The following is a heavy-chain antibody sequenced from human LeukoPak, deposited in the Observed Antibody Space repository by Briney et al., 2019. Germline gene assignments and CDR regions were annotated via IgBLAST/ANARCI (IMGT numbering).Heavy chain of an antibody. Sequence: GGSLRLSCAASGFTFSSYGMHWVRQAPGKGLEWVAVVSYDGSNKYYADSVKGRFTISRGNSKNTLYLQMNSLRAEDTAVYYCAKPRRVITLDYFDYWGQGTLVTVSS. CDR3: AKPRRVITLDYFDY. CDR2: VSYDGSNK. J-gene: IGHJ4*02. CDR1: GFTFSSYG. D-gene: IGHD3-9*01. V-gene: IGHV3-30*18.